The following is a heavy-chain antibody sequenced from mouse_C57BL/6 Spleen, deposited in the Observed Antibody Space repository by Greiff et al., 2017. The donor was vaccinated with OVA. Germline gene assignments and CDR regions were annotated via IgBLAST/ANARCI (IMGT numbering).Heavy chain of an antibody. D-gene: IGHD2-1*01. Sequence: QVQLQQPGAELVMPGASVKLSCKASGYTFTSYWMHWVKQRPGQGLEWIGELDPSDSYTNYNQKFKGKSTLTVAKSSSTAYMQLSSLTSEDSAVYYCARFYYGNYTISDYWGQGTTLTVSS. CDR1: GYTFTSYW. CDR2: LDPSDSYT. J-gene: IGHJ2*01. CDR3: ARFYYGNYTISDY. V-gene: IGHV1-69*01.